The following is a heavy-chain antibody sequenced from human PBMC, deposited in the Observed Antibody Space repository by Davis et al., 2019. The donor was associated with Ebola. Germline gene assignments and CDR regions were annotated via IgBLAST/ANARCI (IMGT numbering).Heavy chain of an antibody. CDR2: ISGSGGST. CDR1: GFTFSSYG. V-gene: IGHV3-23*01. Sequence: PGGSLRLSCAASGFTFSSYGMHWVRQAPGKGLEWVSAISGSGGSTYYADSVKGRFTISRDNSKNTLYLQMNSLRAEDTAVYYCAKSITILGVVIMFDYWGQGTLVTVSS. D-gene: IGHD3-3*01. J-gene: IGHJ4*02. CDR3: AKSITILGVVIMFDY.